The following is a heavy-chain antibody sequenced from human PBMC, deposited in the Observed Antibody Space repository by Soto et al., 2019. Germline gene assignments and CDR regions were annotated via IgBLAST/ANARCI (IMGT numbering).Heavy chain of an antibody. V-gene: IGHV4-4*02. D-gene: IGHD2-8*01. CDR2: IYHSGST. J-gene: IGHJ3*02. CDR1: SGSISSSNW. CDR3: ARGGYCTNGVCYADAFDI. Sequence: QVQLQESGPGLVKPSGTLSLTCAVSSGSISSSNWWSWVRQPPGKGLEWIGEIYHSGSTNYNPSLKSRVTISVDKSKNQFSRKLSSVTAADTAVYYCARGGYCTNGVCYADAFDIWGQGTMVTVSS.